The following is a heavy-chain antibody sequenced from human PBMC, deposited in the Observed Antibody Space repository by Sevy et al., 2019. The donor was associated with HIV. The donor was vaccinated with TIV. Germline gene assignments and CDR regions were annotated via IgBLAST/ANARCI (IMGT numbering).Heavy chain of an antibody. CDR3: VTSSSSRYYPDYFDY. J-gene: IGHJ4*02. Sequence: GGFLRLSCAASGFTFSSYAMTWVRQGPGKGLEWVSTISGSGDTTYYTDSVKGRFTISRDTSKNTLYLQMNSLRAEDTAIYYCVTSSSSRYYPDYFDYWGQGTLVTVSS. CDR1: GFTFSSYA. D-gene: IGHD6-6*01. V-gene: IGHV3-23*01. CDR2: ISGSGDTT.